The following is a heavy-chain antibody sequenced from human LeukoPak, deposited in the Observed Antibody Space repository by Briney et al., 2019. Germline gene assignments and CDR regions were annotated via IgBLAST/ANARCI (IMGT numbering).Heavy chain of an antibody. V-gene: IGHV4-4*07. D-gene: IGHD3-10*01. CDR3: ARWGSNMAREKGDH. CDR1: GGSISNDY. J-gene: IGHJ4*02. Sequence: SETLSLTCTVSGGSISNDYWSWIRQPAGKGLEWIGRFYTSGNTRSTIYNPSLRSRVTMSADTSKNQLSLKVNSVTAADTAVYYCARWGSNMAREKGDHWGQGTLVTVSS. CDR2: FYTSGNTRST.